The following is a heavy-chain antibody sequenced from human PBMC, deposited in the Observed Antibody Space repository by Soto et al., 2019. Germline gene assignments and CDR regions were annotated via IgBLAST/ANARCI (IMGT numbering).Heavy chain of an antibody. D-gene: IGHD5-12*01. CDR3: ARRYSGYDFYYFDY. V-gene: IGHV4-34*01. CDR2: INQSGST. J-gene: IGHJ4*02. CDR1: GGSFSGYY. Sequence: QVQLQQWGAGLLKPSETLSLTCAVYGGSFSGYYWSWIRQPPGKGLEWIGEINQSGSTNYNPSLKSRVTISVDTSDNQFSLKLSSVTAADTAVYYCARRYSGYDFYYFDYWCQGTLVTVSS.